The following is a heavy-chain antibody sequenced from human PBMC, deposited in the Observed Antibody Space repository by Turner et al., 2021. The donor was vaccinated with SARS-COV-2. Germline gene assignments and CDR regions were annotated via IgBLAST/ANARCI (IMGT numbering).Heavy chain of an antibody. Sequence: VQLVESGGGVVQPGRSLSLSCAVSGFSLSNYGMHWVRQAPGKGLEWVAFVSYDGTNKDYADSVKGRFTISRDNSNNTLYLQMNSLRGEDTALYYCAKGLRTFGYFDSWGQGTLVTVSS. D-gene: IGHD3-16*01. J-gene: IGHJ4*02. CDR3: AKGLRTFGYFDS. V-gene: IGHV3-30*18. CDR1: GFSLSNYG. CDR2: VSYDGTNK.